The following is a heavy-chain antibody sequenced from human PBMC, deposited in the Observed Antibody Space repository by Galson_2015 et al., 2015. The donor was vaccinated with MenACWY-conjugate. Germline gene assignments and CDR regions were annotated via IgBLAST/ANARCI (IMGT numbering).Heavy chain of an antibody. CDR2: IQRTSTAGTT. J-gene: IGHJ5*02. Sequence: SLRLSCAASGFTFSTAWMTWVRQAPGKGLAWVGRIQRTSTAGTTYYAAPVKGRFTIRGDDSRNTVYLQMNSLKTEDTAVYYCVAHELGDGRNGNHWGQGTLVTVSS. CDR3: VAHELGDGRNGNH. D-gene: IGHD5-24*01. V-gene: IGHV3-15*01. CDR1: GFTFSTAW.